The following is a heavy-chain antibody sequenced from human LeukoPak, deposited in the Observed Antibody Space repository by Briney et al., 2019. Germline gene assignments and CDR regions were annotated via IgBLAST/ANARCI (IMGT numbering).Heavy chain of an antibody. CDR3: AKDLAGSGWYRGIDY. CDR1: GFIFSSYG. V-gene: IGHV3-30*02. Sequence: GGSLRLSCAASGFIFSSYGMHWVRQAPGKGLEWVEFIPYDGSDKYFADSVQGQFTVSRDNSRSALDMQLNSLRAEDTAVYYCAKDLAGSGWYRGIDYWGQGTLVTVSS. J-gene: IGHJ4*02. D-gene: IGHD6-19*01. CDR2: IPYDGSDK.